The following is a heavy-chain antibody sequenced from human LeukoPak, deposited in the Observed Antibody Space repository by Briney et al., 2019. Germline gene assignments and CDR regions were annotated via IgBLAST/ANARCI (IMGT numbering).Heavy chain of an antibody. Sequence: PGGSLRLSCAASGFTVSSNYMSWVRQAPGKGLEWVSAISGSGGSTYYADSVKGRFTISRDNSKNTLYLQMNSLRAEDTAVYYCAKDTSFGYYDFWSGYSDYWGQGTLVTVSS. J-gene: IGHJ4*02. CDR2: ISGSGGST. CDR1: GFTVSSNY. V-gene: IGHV3-23*01. D-gene: IGHD3-3*01. CDR3: AKDTSFGYYDFWSGYSDY.